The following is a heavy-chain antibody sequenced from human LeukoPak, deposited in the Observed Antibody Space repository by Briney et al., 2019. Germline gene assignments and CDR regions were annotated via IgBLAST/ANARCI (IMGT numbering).Heavy chain of an antibody. J-gene: IGHJ4*02. CDR1: GFTFSTYL. CDR2: ISSSSGYI. CDR3: ARGNIKFDY. Sequence: GGSLRLSCAASGFTFSTYLMNWVRQAPRKGLEWVSSISSSSGYIYYVDSVKGRFTISRDNAKNSLFLQMNSLRAEDTAVYFCARGNIKFDYWGRGTLVTVSS. V-gene: IGHV3-21*01.